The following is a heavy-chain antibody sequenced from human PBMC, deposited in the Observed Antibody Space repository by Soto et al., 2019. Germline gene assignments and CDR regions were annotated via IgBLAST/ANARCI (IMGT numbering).Heavy chain of an antibody. CDR3: ASSPYYDFWSGYYFPVN. J-gene: IGHJ4*02. Sequence: QLQLQESGPGLVKPSETLSLTCTVSGGSISSSSYYWGWIRQPPGKGLEWIGSIYYSGSTYYNPSLKSRVTISVDTAKNQFSLKLSSVTAADTAVYYCASSPYYDFWSGYYFPVNWGQGTLVTVSS. CDR1: GGSISSSSYY. D-gene: IGHD3-3*01. CDR2: IYYSGST. V-gene: IGHV4-39*01.